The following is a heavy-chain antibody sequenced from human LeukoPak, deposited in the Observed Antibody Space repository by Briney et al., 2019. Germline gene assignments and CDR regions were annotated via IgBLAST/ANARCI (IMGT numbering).Heavy chain of an antibody. J-gene: IGHJ4*02. CDR2: ISNNGGYT. V-gene: IGHV3-23*01. CDR3: AKQLGYCSDGSCYFPY. Sequence: GGSLRLSCAASGFTFSSSAMSWVRQASGKGLQWVSAISNNGGYTYYADSVQGRFTISRDNSKSTLCLQMNSLRAEDTAVYYCAKQLGYCSDGSCYFPYWGQGTLVTVSS. CDR1: GFTFSSSA. D-gene: IGHD2-15*01.